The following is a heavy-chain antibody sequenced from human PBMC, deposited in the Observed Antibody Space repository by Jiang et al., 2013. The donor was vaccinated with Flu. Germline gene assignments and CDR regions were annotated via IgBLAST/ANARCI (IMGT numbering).Heavy chain of an antibody. D-gene: IGHD3-22*01. CDR3: ARGEYYYDSSGDRAAFDI. CDR2: INAGNGNT. Sequence: WINAGNGNTKYSQKFQGRVTITRDTSASTAYMELSSLRSEDTAVYYCARGEYYYDSSGDRAAFDIWGQGTMVTVSS. J-gene: IGHJ3*02. V-gene: IGHV1-3*01.